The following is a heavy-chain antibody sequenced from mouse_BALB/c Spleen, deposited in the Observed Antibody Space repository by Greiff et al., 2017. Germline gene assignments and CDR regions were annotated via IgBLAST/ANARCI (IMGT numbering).Heavy chain of an antibody. CDR2: INPSTGYT. D-gene: IGHD1-1*01. J-gene: IGHJ4*01. CDR3: ASGNYYGSSYVGYAMDY. CDR1: GYTFTSYW. V-gene: IGHV1-7*01. Sequence: VQLQQSGAELAKPGASVKMSCKASGYTFTSYWMHWVKQRPGQGLEWIGYINPSTGYTEYNQKFKDKATLTADKSSSTAYMQLSSLTSEDSAVYYCASGNYYGSSYVGYAMDYWGQGTSVTVSS.